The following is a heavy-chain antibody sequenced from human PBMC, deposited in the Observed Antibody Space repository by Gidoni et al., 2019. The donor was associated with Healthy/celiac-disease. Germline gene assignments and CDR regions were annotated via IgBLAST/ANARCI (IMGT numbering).Heavy chain of an antibody. D-gene: IGHD5-18*01. CDR1: GGSISSYY. V-gene: IGHV4-59*01. J-gene: IGHJ4*02. CDR3: ARVLMGGYSSYYFDY. CDR2: IYYSGST. Sequence: QVQLQESGPGLVKPSETLSLTCTVSGGSISSYYWSWIRQPPGKGLEWIGYIYYSGSTNYNPSLKSRVTISVDTSKNQFSLKLSSVTAADTAVYYCARVLMGGYSSYYFDYWGQGTLVTVSS.